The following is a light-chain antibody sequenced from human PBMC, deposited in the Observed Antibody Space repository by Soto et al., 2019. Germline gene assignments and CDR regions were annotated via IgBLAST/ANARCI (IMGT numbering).Light chain of an antibody. CDR3: QQYYRTPLT. CDR1: QSVFYSSNKKNY. J-gene: IGKJ4*01. Sequence: DIVMTQSPDSLAVSLGERATINCRSSQSVFYSSNKKNYLAWYQQKAGQPPKLLIYWASTRESGVPDRFSGSGSGTDFTLTISSLQAEDVAVYYCQQYYRTPLTFGGGTKVDIK. CDR2: WAS. V-gene: IGKV4-1*01.